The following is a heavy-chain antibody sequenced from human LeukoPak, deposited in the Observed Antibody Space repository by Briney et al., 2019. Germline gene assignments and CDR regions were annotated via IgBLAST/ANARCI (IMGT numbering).Heavy chain of an antibody. D-gene: IGHD3-3*01. V-gene: IGHV4-34*01. CDR1: GGSLSGYY. J-gene: IGHJ4*02. CDR3: ASGSLTIFGVVINRFDY. CDR2: INHSGST. Sequence: SETLSLTCAVYGGSLSGYYWSWIRQPPGKGLEWIGEINHSGSTNYKPSLKSRVTISVDKSKNQFSLKLSSVTAADTAVYYCASGSLTIFGVVINRFDYWGQGNLLTVPS.